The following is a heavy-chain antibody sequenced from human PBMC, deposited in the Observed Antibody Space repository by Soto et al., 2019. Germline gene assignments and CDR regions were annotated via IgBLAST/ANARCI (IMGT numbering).Heavy chain of an antibody. V-gene: IGHV3-74*01. J-gene: IGHJ4*03. D-gene: IGHD2-8*01. Sequence: GGSLRLSCAASGFTFSNTWMHWVRQAPGKGLVWVSHINSDGTTTTYADSVKGRFTISRDNAKNTVHPQMNSLRAEDTAVYYCATDECSDEHAWGQGSPVTFSS. CDR1: GFTFSNTW. CDR3: ATDECSDEHA. CDR2: INSDGTTT.